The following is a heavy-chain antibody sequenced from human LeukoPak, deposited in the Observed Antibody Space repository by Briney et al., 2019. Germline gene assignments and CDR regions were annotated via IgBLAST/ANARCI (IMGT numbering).Heavy chain of an antibody. J-gene: IGHJ5*02. CDR1: GFTFSNYW. V-gene: IGHV3-74*01. D-gene: IGHD3-22*01. CDR3: ARDLGQYYDTSDNWFDP. CDR2: TNSDGINT. Sequence: GGSLRLSCAASGFTFSNYWMHWVRQAPGKGLVWVSRTNSDGINTSYADSVKGRFTISRDNAKNTLNLQMNSLRAEDTAVYYCARDLGQYYDTSDNWFDPWGQGTLVTVSS.